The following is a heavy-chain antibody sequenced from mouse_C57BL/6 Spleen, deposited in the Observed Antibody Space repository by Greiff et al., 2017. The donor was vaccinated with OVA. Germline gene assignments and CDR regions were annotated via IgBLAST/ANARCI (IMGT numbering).Heavy chain of an antibody. CDR1: GYTFTDYE. J-gene: IGHJ2*01. D-gene: IGHD2-4*01. Sequence: QVQLQQSGAELVRPGASVTLSCKASGYTFTDYEMHWVKQTPVHGLEWIGAIDPETGGTAYNQKFTGKAILTADKSSSTAYMELRSLTSEDSAVYYCTRRGRDYDRGYWGQGTTLTVSS. CDR3: TRRGRDYDRGY. V-gene: IGHV1-15*01. CDR2: IDPETGGT.